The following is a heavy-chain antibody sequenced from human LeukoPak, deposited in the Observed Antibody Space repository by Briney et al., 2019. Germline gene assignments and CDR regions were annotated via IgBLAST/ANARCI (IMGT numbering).Heavy chain of an antibody. Sequence: SETLPLTCTVSGGSISSGSYYWSWIRQPAGKGLEWIGRIYIRGSTNYNPSLKSRVTISVDTSKNQFSLKLSSVTAADTAVYYCARHSTFFGVVIIKGRVRGPFDYWGQGTLVTVSS. CDR3: ARHSTFFGVVIIKGRVRGPFDY. D-gene: IGHD3-3*01. J-gene: IGHJ4*02. V-gene: IGHV4-61*02. CDR1: GGSISSGSYY. CDR2: IYIRGST.